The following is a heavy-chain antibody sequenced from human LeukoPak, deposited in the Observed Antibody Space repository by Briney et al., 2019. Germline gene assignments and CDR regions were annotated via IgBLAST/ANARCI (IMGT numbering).Heavy chain of an antibody. CDR3: AREVQGDYDY. Sequence: GGSLRLSCTASGFNFNSYSMHWVRQAPGGGLESVSAISNTGGSTYYANSVKGRFTISRDNSKNTLYLQMGSLRDEDLAVYYCAREVQGDYDYWGQGTLVTVSS. V-gene: IGHV3-64*01. J-gene: IGHJ4*02. CDR2: ISNTGGST. CDR1: GFNFNSYS.